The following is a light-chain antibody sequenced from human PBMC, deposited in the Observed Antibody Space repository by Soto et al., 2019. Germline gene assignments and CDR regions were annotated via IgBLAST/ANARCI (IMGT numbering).Light chain of an antibody. Sequence: QTVVTQEPSFSVSPGGTVTLTCGLSSGSVSTGYYPSWYQQTPGQAPRTLIYNTNTRSSGVPDRISGSILGNKAALTITGAQADDESDYYCVLYMGSGISVFGGGTKLTVL. V-gene: IGLV8-61*01. CDR1: SGSVSTGYY. CDR3: VLYMGSGISV. J-gene: IGLJ2*01. CDR2: NTN.